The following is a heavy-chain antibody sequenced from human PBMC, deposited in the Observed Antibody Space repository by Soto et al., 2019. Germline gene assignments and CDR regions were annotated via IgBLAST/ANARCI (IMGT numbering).Heavy chain of an antibody. Sequence: QVQLQESGPGLVKPSETLSLTCAVSGGSISSSNWWSWVRQPPGRGLEWIGEIYHSGSTNYNPSLXXRXTXXVDKSKNQFSLRLNSVTAADTAVDYCATRESSFDYWGQGILVTVSS. CDR3: ATRESSFDY. CDR2: IYHSGST. V-gene: IGHV4-4*02. J-gene: IGHJ4*02. D-gene: IGHD3-16*02. CDR1: GGSISSSNW.